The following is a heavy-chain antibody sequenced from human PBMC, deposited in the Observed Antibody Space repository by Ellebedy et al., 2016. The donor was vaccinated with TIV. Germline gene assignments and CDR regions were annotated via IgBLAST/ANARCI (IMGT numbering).Heavy chain of an antibody. CDR1: GFTFSSYA. V-gene: IGHV3-23*01. D-gene: IGHD3-3*01. CDR3: AKDSRITIFGVALRRGMDV. Sequence: GESLKISXAASGFTFSSYAMSWVRQAPGKGLEWVSAISGSGGSTYYADSVKGRFTISRDNSKNTLYLQMNSLRAEDTAVYYCAKDSRITIFGVALRRGMDVWGQGTTVTVSS. CDR2: ISGSGGST. J-gene: IGHJ6*02.